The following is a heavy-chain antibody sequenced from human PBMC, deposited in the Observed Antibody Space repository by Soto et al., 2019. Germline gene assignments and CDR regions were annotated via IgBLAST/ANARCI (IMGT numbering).Heavy chain of an antibody. D-gene: IGHD6-19*01. CDR2: INAGNGNT. Sequence: ASVKVSCKASGYTFTSYARHWVRQAPGQRLEWMGWINAGNGNTKYSQKFQGRVTITRDTSASTAYMELSSLRSEDTAVYYCARDVGKIAVAGLFDYWGQGTLVTVSS. J-gene: IGHJ4*02. V-gene: IGHV1-3*01. CDR3: ARDVGKIAVAGLFDY. CDR1: GYTFTSYA.